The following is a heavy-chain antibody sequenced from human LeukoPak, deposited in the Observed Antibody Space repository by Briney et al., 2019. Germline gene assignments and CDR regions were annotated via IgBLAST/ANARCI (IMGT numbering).Heavy chain of an antibody. J-gene: IGHJ6*02. CDR2: IIPILGIA. D-gene: IGHD6-13*01. V-gene: IGHV1-69*04. CDR3: ARVIAAARRYSYYYGMDV. CDR1: GGTFSSYA. Sequence: SVKVSCKASGGTFSSYAISWVRQAPGQGPEWMGRIIPILGIANYAQKFQGRVTITADKSTSTAYMELSNLRSEDTAVYYCARVIAAARRYSYYYGMDVWGQGTTVTVSS.